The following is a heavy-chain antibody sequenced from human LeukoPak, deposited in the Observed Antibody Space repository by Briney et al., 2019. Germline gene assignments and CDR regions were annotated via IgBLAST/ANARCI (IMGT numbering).Heavy chain of an antibody. V-gene: IGHV3-53*01. J-gene: IGHJ4*02. CDR1: GFTVSSNY. CDR3: ARAPPYCSSTSCYYYFDY. D-gene: IGHD2-2*01. CDR2: IYSGGST. Sequence: GGSLRLSCAASGFTVSSNYMSWVRQAPGKGLEWVPVIYSGGSTYYADSVKGRFTISRDNSKNTLYLQMNSLRAEDTAVYYCARAPPYCSSTSCYYYFDYWGQGTQVTVSS.